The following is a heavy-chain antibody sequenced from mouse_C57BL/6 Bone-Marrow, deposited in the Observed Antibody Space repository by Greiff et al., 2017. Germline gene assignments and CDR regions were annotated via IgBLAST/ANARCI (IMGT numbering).Heavy chain of an antibody. J-gene: IGHJ1*03. D-gene: IGHD1-1*01. CDR2: ISYDGGN. V-gene: IGHV3-6*01. Sequence: EVQLVESGPGLVKPSQSLSLTCSVTGYSITSGYYWNWIRQFPGNKLAWMGYISYDGGNNYNPSLKNRISITRDTSKNQFFLKLNSVTTEDTATYYCARDRTVDYWYVDVWGTGTTVTVSS. CDR3: ARDRTVDYWYVDV. CDR1: GYSITSGYY.